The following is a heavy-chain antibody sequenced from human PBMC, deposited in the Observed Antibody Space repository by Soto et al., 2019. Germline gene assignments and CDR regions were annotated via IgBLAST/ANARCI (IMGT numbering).Heavy chain of an antibody. V-gene: IGHV4-59*11. Sequence: PSETLSLTCSVSGVSIGSHFWSWIRQAPGKGPELVCYIYYSGSTNYNPSLKSRVTISVDTSKNQFSLKLSSVTAADTAVYYCARAVDDFWSGYYSTPPWFDPWGQGTLVTVSS. CDR1: GVSIGSHF. CDR2: IYYSGST. D-gene: IGHD3-3*01. CDR3: ARAVDDFWSGYYSTPPWFDP. J-gene: IGHJ5*02.